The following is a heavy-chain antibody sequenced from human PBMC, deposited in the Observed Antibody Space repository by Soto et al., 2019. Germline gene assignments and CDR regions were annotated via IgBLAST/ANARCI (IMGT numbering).Heavy chain of an antibody. CDR3: ATYTAFAKYYFDY. D-gene: IGHD3-16*01. CDR2: IYPSGTI. Sequence: SETLSLTCAVSGVSITTNGYSWSWIRQPPGKGLEWIGYIYPSGTIFYNPSLNSRVTVSADTSNNQFSLKLTSVTAADTAVYFCATYTAFAKYYFDYWGRGTLVTVSS. CDR1: GVSITTNGYS. J-gene: IGHJ4*02. V-gene: IGHV4-30-2*01.